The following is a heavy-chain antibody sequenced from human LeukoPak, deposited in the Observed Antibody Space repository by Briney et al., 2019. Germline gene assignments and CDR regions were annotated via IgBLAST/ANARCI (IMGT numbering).Heavy chain of an antibody. V-gene: IGHV3-21*01. CDR2: ISSESTNI. CDR1: RFNFNIYG. D-gene: IGHD2-21*02. J-gene: IGHJ4*02. Sequence: GGSPRLSCAASRFNFNIYGMNWVRQAPGKGLEWVSSISSESTNIYYTDSVKGRFTIARDNAKNSLYLQMNSLIPEDTAVYYCSRDGSGSGDVWGQGTLVTVSS. CDR3: SRDGSGSGDV.